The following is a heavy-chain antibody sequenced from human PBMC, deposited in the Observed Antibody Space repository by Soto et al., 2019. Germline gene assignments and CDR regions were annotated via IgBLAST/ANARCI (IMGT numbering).Heavy chain of an antibody. CDR2: ISWNSGSI. V-gene: IGHV3-9*01. J-gene: IGHJ6*03. Sequence: EVQLVESGGGLVQPGRSLRLSCAASGFTFDDYAMHWVRQAPGKGLEWVSGISWNSGSIGYADSVKGRFTISRDNAKNSLYLQMNSLRAEDTALYYCAKDIGESRYYYYYMDVRGKGTTVTVSS. D-gene: IGHD3-10*01. CDR1: GFTFDDYA. CDR3: AKDIGESRYYYYYMDV.